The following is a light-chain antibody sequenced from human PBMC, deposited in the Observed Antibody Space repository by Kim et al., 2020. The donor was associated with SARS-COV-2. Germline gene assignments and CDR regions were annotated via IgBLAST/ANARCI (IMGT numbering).Light chain of an antibody. CDR1: RGVSSSN. V-gene: IGKV3-20*01. CDR3: QEYGGSPKVT. CDR2: GAA. Sequence: PGGRATRACRASRGVSSSNGAWYQHKPGQAPRLSIFGAAGRASGIPARFSGSGDGTDFTLTISRREPEDFAVYYCQEYGGSPKVTFGGGTKVDIK. J-gene: IGKJ4*01.